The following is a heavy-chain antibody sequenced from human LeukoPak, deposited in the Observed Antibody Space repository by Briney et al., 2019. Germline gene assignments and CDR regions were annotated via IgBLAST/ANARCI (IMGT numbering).Heavy chain of an antibody. CDR3: ARSNPNAFDY. CDR2: INHSGST. Sequence: PSETLSLTCAVYGGSFSGYYWSWIRQPPGKGLEWIGEINHSGSTNYNPSLKSRVIISVDTSKNQFSLKLSSVTAADTAVYYCARSNPNAFDYWGQGTLVTVSS. CDR1: GGSFSGYY. V-gene: IGHV4-34*01. D-gene: IGHD4-11*01. J-gene: IGHJ4*02.